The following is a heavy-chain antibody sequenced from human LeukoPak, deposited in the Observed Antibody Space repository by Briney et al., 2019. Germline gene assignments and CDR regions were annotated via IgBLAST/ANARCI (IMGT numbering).Heavy chain of an antibody. Sequence: PGGSLRLSCAASGFTFSSYGMHRVRQAPGKGLDWVAVISYDGTNKYYADSVKGRFTISRDNSKNTLYLQVNSLRPEDTAVYYCAKDLTPLNYDILSGTDYWGQGTLVTVSS. CDR2: ISYDGTNK. CDR1: GFTFSSYG. CDR3: AKDLTPLNYDILSGTDY. D-gene: IGHD3-9*01. J-gene: IGHJ4*02. V-gene: IGHV3-30*18.